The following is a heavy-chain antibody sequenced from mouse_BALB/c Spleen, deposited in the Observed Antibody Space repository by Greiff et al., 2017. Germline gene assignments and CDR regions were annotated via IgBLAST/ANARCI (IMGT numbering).Heavy chain of an antibody. Sequence: VKLQESGAELVRPGVSVKISCKGSGYTFTDYAMHWVKQSHAKSLEWIGVISTYYGDASYNQKFKGKATMTVDKSSSTAYMELARLTSEDSAIYYCARGDGSWFAYWGQGTLVTVSA. D-gene: IGHD2-3*01. J-gene: IGHJ3*01. V-gene: IGHV1S137*01. CDR1: GYTFTDYA. CDR2: ISTYYGDA. CDR3: ARGDGSWFAY.